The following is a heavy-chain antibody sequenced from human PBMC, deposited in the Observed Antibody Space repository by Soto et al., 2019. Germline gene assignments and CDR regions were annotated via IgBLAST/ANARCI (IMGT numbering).Heavy chain of an antibody. D-gene: IGHD3-10*01. V-gene: IGHV4-59*08. J-gene: IGHJ5*02. CDR2: VYYTGNT. Sequence: QVQLQESGPGLVRPSETLSLTCTVSGGSISTSSWNWIRQAPGKGLEWIGCVYYTGNTNYNPSLKSRVTMSLDTSKNQFSLKLSSVTAADTAVYYCARRVQPTPVITQDNWFAPWGQGTRVTVSS. CDR1: GGSISTSS. CDR3: ARRVQPTPVITQDNWFAP.